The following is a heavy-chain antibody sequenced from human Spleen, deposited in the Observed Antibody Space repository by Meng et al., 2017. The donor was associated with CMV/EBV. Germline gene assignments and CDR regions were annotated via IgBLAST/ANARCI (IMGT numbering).Heavy chain of an antibody. J-gene: IGHJ6*02. Sequence: ASVKVSCKASGYTFTSYYMHWARQAPGQGLEWMGIINPSGGSTSYAQKFQGRVTMTRDTSTSTVYMELSSLRSEDTAVYYCARDRGTIFGVAPDGMDVWGQGTTVTVSS. CDR3: ARDRGTIFGVAPDGMDV. CDR1: GYTFTSYY. D-gene: IGHD3-3*01. V-gene: IGHV1-46*01. CDR2: INPSGGST.